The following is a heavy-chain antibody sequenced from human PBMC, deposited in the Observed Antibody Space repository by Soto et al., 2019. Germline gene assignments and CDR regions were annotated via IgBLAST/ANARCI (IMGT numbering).Heavy chain of an antibody. CDR2: INHSGST. V-gene: IGHV4-34*01. D-gene: IGHD5-12*01. J-gene: IGHJ4*02. Sequence: SETLSLTCAVYGGSFSGYYWSWIRQPPGKGLEWIGEINHSGSTNYNPSLKSRVTISVDTSKNQFSLKLSSVTAADTAVYYCARTARDGYNLNFDYWGQGTLVTVSS. CDR1: GGSFSGYY. CDR3: ARTARDGYNLNFDY.